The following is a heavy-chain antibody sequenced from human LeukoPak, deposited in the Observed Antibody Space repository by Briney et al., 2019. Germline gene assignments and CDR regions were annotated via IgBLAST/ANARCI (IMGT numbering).Heavy chain of an antibody. V-gene: IGHV4-39*01. CDR3: ARQEPYYYGSGSFDY. J-gene: IGHJ4*02. D-gene: IGHD3-10*01. CDR2: IYYSGST. CDR1: GGSISSSSYY. Sequence: PSETLSLTCTVSGGSISSSSYYWGCILRPPGKGMEWIGSIYYSGSTYYNPSLKSRVTISVDTSKNQFSLKLSSVTAADTAVYYCARQEPYYYGSGSFDYWGQGTLVTVSS.